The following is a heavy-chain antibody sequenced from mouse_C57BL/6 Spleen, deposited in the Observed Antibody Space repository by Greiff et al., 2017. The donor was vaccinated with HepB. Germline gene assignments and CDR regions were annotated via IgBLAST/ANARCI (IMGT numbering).Heavy chain of an antibody. CDR2: INPNNGGT. CDR1: GYTFTDYN. Sequence: SGPELVKPGASVKIPCKASGYTFTDYNMDWVKQSHGKSLEWIGDINPNNGGTIYNQKFKGKATLTVDKSSSTAYMELRSLTSEDTAVYYCARHYYGSSLYAMDYWGQGTSVTVSS. D-gene: IGHD1-1*01. J-gene: IGHJ4*01. V-gene: IGHV1-18*01. CDR3: ARHYYGSSLYAMDY.